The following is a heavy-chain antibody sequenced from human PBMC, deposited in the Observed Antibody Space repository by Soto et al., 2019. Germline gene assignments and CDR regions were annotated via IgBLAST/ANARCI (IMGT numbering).Heavy chain of an antibody. J-gene: IGHJ6*03. CDR2: ITGNGGST. CDR3: AANYGSGSYSPGYYYYYMDV. V-gene: IGHV3-23*01. Sequence: PGGSLRLSCAASGFTFSNYAMTWVRQAPGKGLEWVSTITGNGGSTYYADSVKGRFTISRDNSQNTLYLQMNSLRAEDTAVYYCAANYGSGSYSPGYYYYYMDVWGKGTTVTVSS. CDR1: GFTFSNYA. D-gene: IGHD3-10*01.